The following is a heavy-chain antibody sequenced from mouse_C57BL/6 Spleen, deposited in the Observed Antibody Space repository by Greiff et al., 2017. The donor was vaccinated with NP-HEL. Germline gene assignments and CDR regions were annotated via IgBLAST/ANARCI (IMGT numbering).Heavy chain of an antibody. CDR3: TTVVAEGWFAY. Sequence: VKLMESGAELVRPGASVTLSCKASGYTFTDYEMHWVKQTPVHGLEWIGAIDPETGGTAYNQKFKGKAILTADKSSSTAYMELRSLTSEDSAVYYCTTVVAEGWFAYWGQGTLVTVSA. CDR1: GYTFTDYE. CDR2: IDPETGGT. D-gene: IGHD1-1*01. V-gene: IGHV1-15*01. J-gene: IGHJ3*01.